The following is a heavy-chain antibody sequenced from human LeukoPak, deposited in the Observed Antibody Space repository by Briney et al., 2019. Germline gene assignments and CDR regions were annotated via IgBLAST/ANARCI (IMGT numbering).Heavy chain of an antibody. CDR1: GFTFSSYW. CDR3: AREVLEMATIWDY. D-gene: IGHD5-24*01. V-gene: IGHV3-7*01. Sequence: GGSLRLSCAASGFTFSSYWMSWVRQAPGKGLEWVANIKQDGSEKYYVDSVKGRFTISRDNAKNSLYLQMNSLRAEDTAVYYCAREVLEMATIWDYWGQGTLVTVSS. J-gene: IGHJ4*02. CDR2: IKQDGSEK.